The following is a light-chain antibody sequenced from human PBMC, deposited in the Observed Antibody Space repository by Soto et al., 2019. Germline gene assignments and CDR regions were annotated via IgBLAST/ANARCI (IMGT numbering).Light chain of an antibody. CDR3: QQYNSLLT. J-gene: IGKJ1*01. CDR2: KAA. CDR1: QSISSW. Sequence: DIQMTQSPSTLYASVGDRVTITWRVSQSISSWLAWYQQKPGKAPKLLIYKAASLESGVPSRFSGSGSGTEFTLTIYSLQPYNFATYSCQQYNSLLTFDQGPNVHIK. V-gene: IGKV1-5*03.